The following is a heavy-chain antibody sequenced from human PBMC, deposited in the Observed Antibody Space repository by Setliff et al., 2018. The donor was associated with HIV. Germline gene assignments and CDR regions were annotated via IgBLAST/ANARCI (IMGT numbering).Heavy chain of an antibody. Sequence: SETLSLTCTVSGGSLSSSNYSWSWIRQPPGMGLQWIGTIHSSGTTDYNPSLKSRVAMSVDTSRSQFSVSLRSVTAADTAVYYCARHKTNYDFYAFDVWGQGTMVTVSS. D-gene: IGHD3-3*01. CDR2: IHSSGTT. CDR1: GGSLSSSNYS. CDR3: ARHKTNYDFYAFDV. V-gene: IGHV4-39*01. J-gene: IGHJ3*01.